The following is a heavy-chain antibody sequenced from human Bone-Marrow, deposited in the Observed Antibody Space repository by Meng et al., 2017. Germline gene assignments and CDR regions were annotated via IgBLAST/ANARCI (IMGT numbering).Heavy chain of an antibody. CDR2: ISYDGSNK. CDR3: AREDSSGWYMGSYAFDI. D-gene: IGHD6-19*01. V-gene: IGHV3-30*01. CDR1: GFTFSSYA. Sequence: GGSLRLSCAASGFTFSSYAMHWVRQAPGKGLEWVAVISYDGSNKYYADSVKGRFTISRDNSKNTLYLQMNSLRAEDTAVYYCAREDSSGWYMGSYAFDIWGQGTVVTVSS. J-gene: IGHJ3*02.